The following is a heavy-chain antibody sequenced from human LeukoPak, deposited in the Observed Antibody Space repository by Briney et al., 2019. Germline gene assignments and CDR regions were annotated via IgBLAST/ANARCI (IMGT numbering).Heavy chain of an antibody. CDR3: ARDRYDSSGYYPPDY. CDR1: GFTFSSHS. Sequence: VGSLRLSCAVSGFTFSSHSMNWVRQAPGKGLEWVSYISSGSSSIYYADSVKGRFTISRDNAKNSLYLQMNSLRAEDTAVYYCARDRYDSSGYYPPDYWGQGTLVSVYS. J-gene: IGHJ4*02. CDR2: ISSGSSSI. V-gene: IGHV3-48*01. D-gene: IGHD3-22*01.